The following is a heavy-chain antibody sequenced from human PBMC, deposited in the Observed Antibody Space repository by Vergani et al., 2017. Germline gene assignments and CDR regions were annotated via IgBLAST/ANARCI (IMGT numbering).Heavy chain of an antibody. J-gene: IGHJ6*03. V-gene: IGHV3-23*01. CDR3: AANDFCSGFNDYYMDV. D-gene: IGHD3-3*01. CDR1: GFTFSSYA. Sequence: EVQLLESGGGLVQPGGSLRLSCAASGFTFSSYAMTWVRQAPGKGLEWVSAIRGSGGSTYYADSVKGLFTISSDNSKNTLYLQLNSLRAEDTAVYYCAANDFCSGFNDYYMDVWGKGTTVTVSS. CDR2: IRGSGGST.